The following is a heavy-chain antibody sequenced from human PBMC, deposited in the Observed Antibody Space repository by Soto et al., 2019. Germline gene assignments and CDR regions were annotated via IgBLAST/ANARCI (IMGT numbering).Heavy chain of an antibody. CDR2: ISDSGGVT. D-gene: IGHD6-13*01. J-gene: IGHJ4*02. CDR3: AKDHSNTWRLLDL. CDR1: GFTFSSYA. Sequence: GGSLILSCAGSGFTFSSYAMSWVRQAPGKGLEWVSFISDSGGVTYHGDSVTGRFTISRDNSKNTLYLQLSSLRVDDTDVYYCAKDHSNTWRLLDLWGQGTLVTVSS. V-gene: IGHV3-23*01.